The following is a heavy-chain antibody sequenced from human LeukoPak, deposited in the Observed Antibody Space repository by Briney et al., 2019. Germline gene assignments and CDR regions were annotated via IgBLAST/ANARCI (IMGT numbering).Heavy chain of an antibody. CDR1: GFTFSTYS. V-gene: IGHV3-48*02. CDR2: ISSSSSTR. J-gene: IGHJ3*02. CDR3: ARDGDSSGYYAAFDI. D-gene: IGHD3-22*01. Sequence: PGGSLRLSCAASGFTFSTYSMNWVRQAPGKGLEWVSYISSSSSTRYYADPVKGRFTISRDNAKNSLYLQMNSLRDEDTAVYYCARDGDSSGYYAAFDIWGQGTMVTVSS.